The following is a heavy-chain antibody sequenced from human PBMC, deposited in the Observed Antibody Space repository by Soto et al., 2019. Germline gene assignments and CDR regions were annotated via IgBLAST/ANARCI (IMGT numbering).Heavy chain of an antibody. V-gene: IGHV3-23*01. CDR2: ISGSGART. CDR1: GFTFSSYA. Sequence: GGSLRLSCAASGFTFSSYAMSWVRQAPGKGLEWVSAISGSGARTYYADSVDGRFTISRDNSKNTLYLQMNSLRAEDTAVYYCAKGLYYYDTSGSFFDYWGQGTLVTVSS. D-gene: IGHD3-22*01. J-gene: IGHJ4*02. CDR3: AKGLYYYDTSGSFFDY.